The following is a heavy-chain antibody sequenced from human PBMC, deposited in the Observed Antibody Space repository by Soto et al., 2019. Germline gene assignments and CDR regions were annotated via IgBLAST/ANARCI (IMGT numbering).Heavy chain of an antibody. CDR3: ARAALTWWFDP. V-gene: IGHV4-30-2*01. D-gene: IGHD6-25*01. Sequence: NPSETLSLTCAVSGGSISSGGYSWSRIRQPPGKGLEWIGYIYHSGSTYYNPSLKSRVTISVDRSKNQFSLKLSSVTAADTAVYYCARAALTWWFDPWGQGTLVTVSS. CDR1: GGSISSGGYS. CDR2: IYHSGST. J-gene: IGHJ5*02.